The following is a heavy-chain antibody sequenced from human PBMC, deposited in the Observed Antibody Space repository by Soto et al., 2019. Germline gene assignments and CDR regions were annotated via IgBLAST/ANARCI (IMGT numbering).Heavy chain of an antibody. CDR3: ARDVDVDTISY. V-gene: IGHV3-53*01. Sequence: EVQLEESGGGLIQPGGSLRLYCAASGFTVSRNYMSWVRQAPGKGLEWVSVTYSGGSTYYADSVKGRFTISRDNSMNTMYLQMNSLRAQDTDVYDCARDVDVDTISYWGEGTLVTVS. D-gene: IGHD5-18*01. CDR1: GFTVSRNY. J-gene: IGHJ4*02. CDR2: TYSGGST.